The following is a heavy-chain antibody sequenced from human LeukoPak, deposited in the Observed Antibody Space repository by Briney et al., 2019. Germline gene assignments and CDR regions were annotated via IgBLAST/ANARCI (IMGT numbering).Heavy chain of an antibody. V-gene: IGHV3-30*02. D-gene: IGHD3-3*01. J-gene: IGHJ4*02. CDR1: GFTFSSYG. CDR3: AKDRGYDFWSGPSDY. CDR2: IRYDGSNK. Sequence: GGSLRLSCAASGFTFSSYGMHWVRQAPGKGLEWVAFIRYDGSNKYYADSVKGRFTISRDNSKNTLYLQMYSLRAEDTAVYYCAKDRGYDFWSGPSDYWGQGTLVTVSS.